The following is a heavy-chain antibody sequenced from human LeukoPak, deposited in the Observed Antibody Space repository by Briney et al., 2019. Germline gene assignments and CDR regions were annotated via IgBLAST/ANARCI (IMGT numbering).Heavy chain of an antibody. Sequence: SETLSLTCTVPGGSISSYYWSWIRQPAGKGLEWIGRIYTSGSTNYNPPLKSRVTISVDKSKNQFSLKLSSVTAADTAVYYCARDFSALDYYFDYWGQGTLVTVSS. CDR1: GGSISSYY. CDR3: ARDFSALDYYFDY. J-gene: IGHJ4*02. CDR2: IYTSGST. D-gene: IGHD3/OR15-3a*01. V-gene: IGHV4-4*07.